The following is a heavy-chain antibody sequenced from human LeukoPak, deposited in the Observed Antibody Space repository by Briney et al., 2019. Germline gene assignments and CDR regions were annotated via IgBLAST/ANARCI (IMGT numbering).Heavy chain of an antibody. CDR1: GFTFSSYA. J-gene: IGHJ4*02. D-gene: IGHD1-26*01. Sequence: KAGGSLRLSCAASGFTFSSYAMSWVRQAPGKGLEWVSSISSTSRYIYYAASMKGRFTISRDNAKNSLYLQMNSLRAEDTAMYYCTSGRVSVGATEVFDYWGQGTLVTVSS. CDR3: TSGRVSVGATEVFDY. V-gene: IGHV3-21*01. CDR2: ISSTSRYI.